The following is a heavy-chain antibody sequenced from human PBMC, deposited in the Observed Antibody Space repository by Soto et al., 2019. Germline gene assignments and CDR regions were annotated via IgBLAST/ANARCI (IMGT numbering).Heavy chain of an antibody. Sequence: PGVSLRLSCAASGFTFSDHYMDWVRQAPGKGLEWVGRIKSKIDGYTTEFAAPVKGRFAVSRDDSQDMVYLQMTSLKIEDTAVYFCTTDSYSTVIVVRFDYWGHGTLVTVS. CDR2: IKSKIDGYTT. CDR3: TTDSYSTVIVVRFDY. J-gene: IGHJ4*01. V-gene: IGHV3-15*07. D-gene: IGHD3-22*01. CDR1: GFTFSDHY.